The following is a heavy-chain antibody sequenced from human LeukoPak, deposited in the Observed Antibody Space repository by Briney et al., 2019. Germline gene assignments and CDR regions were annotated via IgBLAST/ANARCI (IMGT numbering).Heavy chain of an antibody. CDR2: IYSGGST. V-gene: IGHV3-53*01. CDR3: ARALQTVTNPPVFDY. J-gene: IGHJ4*02. CDR1: GFTFSSYA. Sequence: GGSLRPSCAASGFTFSSYAMSWVRQAPGKGLEWVSVIYSGGSTYYADSVKGRFTISRDNSKNTLYLQMNSLRAEDTAVYYCARALQTVTNPPVFDYWGQGTLVTVSS. D-gene: IGHD4-17*01.